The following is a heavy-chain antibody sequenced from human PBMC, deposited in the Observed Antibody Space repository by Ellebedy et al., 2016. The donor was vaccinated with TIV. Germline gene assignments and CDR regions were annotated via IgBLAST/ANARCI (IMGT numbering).Heavy chain of an antibody. CDR1: GGTFSNHA. J-gene: IGHJ6*02. Sequence: ASVKVSCKASGGTFSNHAISWVRQAPGQGLEWMGRIIPILNITNYAQKFQGRVTITADKSTTTAYMELNSLRSEDTAVFYCASGIVPDRGLSHYYGLDVWGQGTTVTVSS. CDR3: ASGIVPDRGLSHYYGLDV. V-gene: IGHV1-69*04. D-gene: IGHD2-2*01. CDR2: IIPILNIT.